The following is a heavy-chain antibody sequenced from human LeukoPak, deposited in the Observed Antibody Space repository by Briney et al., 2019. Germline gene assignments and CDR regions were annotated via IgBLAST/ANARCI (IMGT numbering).Heavy chain of an antibody. J-gene: IGHJ4*02. D-gene: IGHD3-3*01. CDR3: ARAGVASSSRVYYFDY. CDR1: GGTFSSYT. V-gene: IGHV1-69*02. Sequence: SVKVSGKASGGTFSSYTISWVRQAPGQGLEWMGRIIPILGIANYAQKFQGRVTITADKSTSTAYMEPSSLRSEDTAVYYCARAGVASSSRVYYFDYWGQGTLVTVSS. CDR2: IIPILGIA.